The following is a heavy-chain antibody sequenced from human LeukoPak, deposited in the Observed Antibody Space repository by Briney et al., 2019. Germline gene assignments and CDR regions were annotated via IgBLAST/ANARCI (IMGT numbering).Heavy chain of an antibody. Sequence: PSETLSLTCTVSGGSIRSYYWSWVRQPPGKGLEWIGYIYSSGTTNYNPSLKSRVTISIDTSKNQFSLKLSSVTAADTAVYYCARSGSHLWFGELPLSYWGQGTLVTVSS. D-gene: IGHD3-10*01. V-gene: IGHV4-59*01. CDR3: ARSGSHLWFGELPLSY. J-gene: IGHJ4*02. CDR1: GGSIRSYY. CDR2: IYSSGTT.